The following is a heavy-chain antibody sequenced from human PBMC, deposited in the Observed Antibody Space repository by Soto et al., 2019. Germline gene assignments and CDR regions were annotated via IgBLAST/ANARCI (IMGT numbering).Heavy chain of an antibody. CDR2: IRAYNGNT. Sequence: QVQLVQSGAEVKKPGASVKVSCKASGYTFTSYGISWVRQAPGQGLEWMGWIRAYNGNTNYAQKLQGRVTMTTDTSTSTDYMELRTLRSDHTAVDSCARDLPTMDVWGPGTTVPVAS. CDR1: GYTFTSYG. J-gene: IGHJ6*02. CDR3: ARDLPTMDV. V-gene: IGHV1-18*01.